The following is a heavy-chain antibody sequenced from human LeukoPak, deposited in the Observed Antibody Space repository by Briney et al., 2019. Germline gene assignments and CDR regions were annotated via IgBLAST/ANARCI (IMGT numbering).Heavy chain of an antibody. Sequence: GGSLRLSCAASGFTFSSYRMHWVRQAPGKGLEWVAVIWYDGSNKYYADSVKGRFTISRDNSKNTLYLQMNSLRAEDTAVYYCARDPNYYGSGSEYYFDYWGQGTLVTVSS. V-gene: IGHV3-33*01. CDR2: IWYDGSNK. J-gene: IGHJ4*02. CDR3: ARDPNYYGSGSEYYFDY. CDR1: GFTFSSYR. D-gene: IGHD3-10*01.